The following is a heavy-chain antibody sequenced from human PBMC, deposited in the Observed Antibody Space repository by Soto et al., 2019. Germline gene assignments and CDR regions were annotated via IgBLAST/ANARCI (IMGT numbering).Heavy chain of an antibody. J-gene: IGHJ3*02. CDR2: ISYDGSNK. CDR3: SNDFRDAPEAFDI. D-gene: IGHD2-2*01. Sequence: PGGSLRLSCAASGFTFSSYGMHWVRQAPGKGLEWVAVISYDGSNKYYADSVKGRFTISRDNSKNTLYLQMNSLMAEDTAVYYFSNDFRDAPEAFDIWGQGTMVTVSS. V-gene: IGHV3-30*18. CDR1: GFTFSSYG.